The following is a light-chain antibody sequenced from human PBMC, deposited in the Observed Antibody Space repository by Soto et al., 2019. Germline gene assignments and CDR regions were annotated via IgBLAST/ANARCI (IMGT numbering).Light chain of an antibody. CDR3: CSFTSTITRYV. J-gene: IGLJ1*01. CDR1: SSDVGGYNY. V-gene: IGLV2-14*01. CDR2: DVN. Sequence: QSVLTQPAAVSGSPGQSIAISCTGTSSDVGGYNYVSWYQQHPGKVPKLIIYDVNNRPSGVSNRFSGSKSGNTASLTISGLQAEDEADYYCCSFTSTITRYVFGTGTKVTVL.